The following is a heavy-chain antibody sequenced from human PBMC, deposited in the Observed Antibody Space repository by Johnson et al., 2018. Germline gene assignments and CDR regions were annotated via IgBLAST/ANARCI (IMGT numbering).Heavy chain of an antibody. CDR2: VHYSGST. Sequence: QVQLQESGPGLLKXSETLSLTCTVSGGSINSYYWSWIRQSPGKGLEWIGYVHYSGSTNYNPSLKSRVTISVGTSKDQFSLKVDSVTAADTAVYYCARGAGYPSEYFQHWGQGTLVTVSS. V-gene: IGHV4-59*01. D-gene: IGHD3-16*02. CDR3: ARGAGYPSEYFQH. J-gene: IGHJ1*01. CDR1: GGSINSYY.